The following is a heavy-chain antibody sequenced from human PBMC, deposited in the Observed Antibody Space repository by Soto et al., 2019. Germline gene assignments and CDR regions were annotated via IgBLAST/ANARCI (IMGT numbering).Heavy chain of an antibody. D-gene: IGHD2-15*01. Sequence: GGSLRLSCAASGFTFSSYWMSWVRQAPGKGLEWVANIKQDGSEKYYVDSVKGRFTISRDNAKNSLYLQMNSLRAEDTAVYYCARENRYCRGGRCWNWLDPWGEGTLLSVT. V-gene: IGHV3-7*01. CDR3: ARENRYCRGGRCWNWLDP. J-gene: IGHJ5*02. CDR1: GFTFSSYW. CDR2: IKQDGSEK.